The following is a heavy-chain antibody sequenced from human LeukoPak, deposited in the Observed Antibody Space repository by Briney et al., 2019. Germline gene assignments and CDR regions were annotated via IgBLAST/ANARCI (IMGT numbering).Heavy chain of an antibody. V-gene: IGHV6-1*01. Sequence: SQTLSLICAISGDSVSSNSAAWNWIRQSPSRGLEWLGRTYYRSKWYNDYAVSVKSRITINPDTSKNQFSLKLSSVTAADTAVYYCARGGDCSGGSCHSGYFQHWGQGTLVTVSS. D-gene: IGHD2-15*01. J-gene: IGHJ1*01. CDR2: TYYRSKWYN. CDR1: GDSVSSNSAA. CDR3: ARGGDCSGGSCHSGYFQH.